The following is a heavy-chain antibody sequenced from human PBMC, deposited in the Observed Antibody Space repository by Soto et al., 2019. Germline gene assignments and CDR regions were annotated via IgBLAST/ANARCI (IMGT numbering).Heavy chain of an antibody. D-gene: IGHD3-9*01. CDR1: GYNLSHPW. J-gene: IGHJ4*02. CDR2: IKSKTDGGTA. CDR3: TTGIYYDILTGYHNVDY. V-gene: IGHV3-15*01. Sequence: PGGSLRLSYVASGYNLSHPWMTWVRQAAGKGLEWVGRIKSKTDGGTADYAATVKGRATISRDDSKNTVYLQMNSLKTEDTAVYYCTTGIYYDILTGYHNVDYWGQGALVTVSS.